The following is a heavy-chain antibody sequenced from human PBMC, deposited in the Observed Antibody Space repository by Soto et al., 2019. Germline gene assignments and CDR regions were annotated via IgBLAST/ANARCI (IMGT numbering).Heavy chain of an antibody. CDR2: ISSSSSYR. V-gene: IGHV3-21*01. J-gene: IGHJ6*02. CDR1: GFTFSRYS. CDR3: SRVGGGRGYYYRYYYYYGMDG. D-gene: IGHD3-22*01. Sequence: GRSLSLSCAASGFTFSRYSMNWVRQAPGKGLEWVSSISSSSSYRYYADSVKVRCTISRDNAKNSLYLQMNSLSAEDTAVYYCSRVGGGRGYYYRYYYYYGMDGWGHGTTGTV.